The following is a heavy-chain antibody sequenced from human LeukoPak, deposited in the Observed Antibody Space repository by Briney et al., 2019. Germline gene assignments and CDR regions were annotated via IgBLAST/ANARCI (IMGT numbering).Heavy chain of an antibody. CDR2: INHSGST. J-gene: IGHJ4*02. V-gene: IGHV4-39*07. CDR1: GGSISSGGYY. Sequence: PSETLSLTCTVSGGSISSGGYYWSWIRQPPGKGLEWIGEINHSGSTNYNPSLKSRVTISVDTSKNQFSLKLSSVTAADTAVYYCARAPTIDYWGQGTLVTVSS. CDR3: ARAPTIDY.